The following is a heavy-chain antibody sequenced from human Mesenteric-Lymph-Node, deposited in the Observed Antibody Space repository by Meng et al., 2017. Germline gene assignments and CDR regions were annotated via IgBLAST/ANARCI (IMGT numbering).Heavy chain of an antibody. CDR2: ISSSGSTI. V-gene: IGHV3-11*04. J-gene: IGHJ4*02. Sequence: GGSLRLSCAASGFDFSSHWMSWVRQAPGKGLEWVSYISSSGSTIYYADSVKGRFTISRDNAKNSLYLQMNSLRAEDTAVYYCARGLSGYYRQLDYWGQGTLVTVSS. CDR3: ARGLSGYYRQLDY. D-gene: IGHD3-22*01. CDR1: GFDFSSHW.